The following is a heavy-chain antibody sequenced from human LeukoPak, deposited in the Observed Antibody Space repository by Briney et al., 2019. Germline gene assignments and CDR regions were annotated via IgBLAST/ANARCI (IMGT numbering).Heavy chain of an antibody. D-gene: IGHD3-9*01. CDR2: IYYSGST. CDR3: ARGYYDILTGYNWFDP. J-gene: IGHJ5*02. V-gene: IGHV4-59*01. CDR1: GGSISSYH. Sequence: PSETLSLTCTVSGGSISSYHWSWIRQPPGKGLEWIGYIYYSGSTNYNPSLKSRVTISVDTSKNQFSLKLSSVTAADTAVYYCARGYYDILTGYNWFDPWGQGTLVTVSS.